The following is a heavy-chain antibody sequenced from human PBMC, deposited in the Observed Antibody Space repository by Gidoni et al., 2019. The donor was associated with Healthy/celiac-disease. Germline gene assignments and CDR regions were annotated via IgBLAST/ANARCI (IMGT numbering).Heavy chain of an antibody. Sequence: QVQLVQSGAEVKKPGASVTVSCKASGYTFTSYGISWVRQAPGQGLEWMGWISAYNGNTNYAQKLQGRVTMTTDTSTSTAYMELRSLRSDDTAVYYCARWTVTTIPSYYYYYYMDVWGKGTTVTVSS. J-gene: IGHJ6*03. V-gene: IGHV1-18*04. CDR1: GYTFTSYG. D-gene: IGHD4-17*01. CDR3: ARWTVTTIPSYYYYYYMDV. CDR2: ISAYNGNT.